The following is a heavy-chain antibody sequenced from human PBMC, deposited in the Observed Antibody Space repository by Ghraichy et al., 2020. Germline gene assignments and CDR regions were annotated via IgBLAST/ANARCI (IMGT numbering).Heavy chain of an antibody. CDR2: IFWDDDK. J-gene: IGHJ4*02. V-gene: IGHV2-5*02. CDR3: AHRLGVYDYGDYYFDY. D-gene: IGHD4-17*01. Sequence: SGPTLVKPTQTLTLTCTFSGFSLSTSGVGVGWIRQPPGKALEWLALIFWDDDKRYTPSLKSSLTITKDSSKNQVVLTMTNMDPVDTATYYCAHRLGVYDYGDYYFDYWGQGTLVTVSS. CDR1: GFSLSTSGVG.